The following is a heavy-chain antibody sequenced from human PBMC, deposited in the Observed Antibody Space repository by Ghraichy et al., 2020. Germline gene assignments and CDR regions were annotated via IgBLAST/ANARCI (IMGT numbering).Heavy chain of an antibody. J-gene: IGHJ3*01. Sequence: GESLNISCATSGFIFSSYAMSWVRQAPGKGLEWVSTINGGGSIKYYTDSVKGRFTVSRDNAKNMLYLDMTSLRAEDTAIYYCTRKYAFDVWGLGTAVNVSS. V-gene: IGHV3-23*01. CDR1: GFIFSSYA. CDR2: INGGGSIK. CDR3: TRKYAFDV.